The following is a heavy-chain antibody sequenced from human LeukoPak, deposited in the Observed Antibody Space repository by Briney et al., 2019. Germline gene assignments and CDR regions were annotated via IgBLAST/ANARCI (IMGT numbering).Heavy chain of an antibody. J-gene: IGHJ4*02. CDR2: IIPIFGTA. Sequence: EASVKVSCKASGGTFSTYAISWVRQAPGQGLEWMGGIIPIFGTANYAQKFQGRVTITADESTSTAYMELSSLRSEDTAVYYCATAVFWSGYPTFDYWGQGTLVTVSS. CDR3: ATAVFWSGYPTFDY. V-gene: IGHV1-69*01. CDR1: GGTFSTYA. D-gene: IGHD3-3*01.